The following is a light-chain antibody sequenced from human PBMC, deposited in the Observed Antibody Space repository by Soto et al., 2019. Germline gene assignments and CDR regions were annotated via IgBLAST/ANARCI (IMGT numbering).Light chain of an antibody. CDR3: QQYNNWPFS. J-gene: IGKJ5*01. Sequence: IMMKQSPDTLSVSPGERATLTCRAGQGVTTNFAWYQQKSGQSPRLLIYDVSIRATGVPARFSATGSETDFTLTISGLQSGDSAVYFCQQYNNWPFSFGQGTRLEIK. CDR2: DVS. CDR1: QGVTTN. V-gene: IGKV3-15*01.